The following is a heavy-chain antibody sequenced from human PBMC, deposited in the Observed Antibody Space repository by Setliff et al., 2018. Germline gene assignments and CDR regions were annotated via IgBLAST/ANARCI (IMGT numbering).Heavy chain of an antibody. CDR2: IYPGNADT. J-gene: IGHJ5*02. Sequence: LGESLKISCKGSGYSFTDYWIAWVRQTPGKGLEWMGTIYPGNADTRYSPSFQGQVTISTDTSINTAFLQWNNLKASDTAVYYCARRGERFSNWFDPWGQGTLVTAPQ. CDR1: GYSFTDYW. D-gene: IGHD2-21*01. CDR3: ARRGERFSNWFDP. V-gene: IGHV5-51*01.